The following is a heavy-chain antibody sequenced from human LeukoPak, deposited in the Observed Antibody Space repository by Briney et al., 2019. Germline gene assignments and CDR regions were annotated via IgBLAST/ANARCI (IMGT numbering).Heavy chain of an antibody. J-gene: IGHJ4*02. CDR1: GGSISSGSYY. V-gene: IGHV4-61*02. CDR2: IYTSGST. Sequence: KSSETLSLTCTVSGGSISSGSYYWSWIRQPAGKGLEWIGRIYTSGSTNYNPSLKSRVTISVDTSKNQFSLKLSSVTAADTAVYYCASAADLRYFDWLFSFDYWGQGTLVTVSS. D-gene: IGHD3-9*01. CDR3: ASAADLRYFDWLFSFDY.